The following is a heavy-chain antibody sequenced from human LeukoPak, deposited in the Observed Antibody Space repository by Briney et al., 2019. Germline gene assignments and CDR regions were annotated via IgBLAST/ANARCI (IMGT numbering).Heavy chain of an antibody. Sequence: PSETLSLTCTVSGGFISSYYRSWIRQPPGKGLEWIGYIYFSGNTYYNPSLKSRVTISVDTSKNQFSLKLSSVTAADTAVYYCARDFSPYYDSSGYHDAFDIWGQGTMVTVSS. J-gene: IGHJ3*02. CDR2: IYFSGNT. CDR1: GGFISSYY. V-gene: IGHV4-59*12. CDR3: ARDFSPYYDSSGYHDAFDI. D-gene: IGHD3-22*01.